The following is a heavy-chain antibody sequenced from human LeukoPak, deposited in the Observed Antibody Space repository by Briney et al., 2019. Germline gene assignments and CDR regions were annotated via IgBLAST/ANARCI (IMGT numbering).Heavy chain of an antibody. D-gene: IGHD3-10*01. CDR1: EFTFSDYW. CDR3: ARAGGPGTVDY. V-gene: IGHV3-7*01. J-gene: IGHJ4*02. CDR2: INHDGSAT. Sequence: PGGSQRLSCVSSEFTFSDYWMSWVRQAPDKGLEWVANINHDGSATWYVDSVRGRFTISRDNAKNSLHLQMNSLRDEDTAVYYCARAGGPGTVDYWGQGTLVTVSS.